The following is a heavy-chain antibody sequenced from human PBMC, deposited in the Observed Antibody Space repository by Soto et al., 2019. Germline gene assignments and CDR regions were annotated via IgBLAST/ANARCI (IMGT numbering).Heavy chain of an antibody. CDR1: GCSISSYY. CDR3: ARPHGGSSGWDNWFDP. V-gene: IGHV4-59*01. CDR2: IYYSGST. J-gene: IGHJ5*02. Sequence: ASETLSLTCPVSGCSISSYYWSWIRQPPGKGLGWIGYIYYSGSTNYNPSLKSRVTISVDTSKNQFSLKLSSVTAADTAVYYCARPHGGSSGWDNWFDPWGQGTLVTVSS. D-gene: IGHD6-25*01.